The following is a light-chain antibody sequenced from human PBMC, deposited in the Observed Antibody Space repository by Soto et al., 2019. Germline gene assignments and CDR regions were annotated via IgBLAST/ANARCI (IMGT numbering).Light chain of an antibody. CDR3: VQDYNYPFT. V-gene: IGKV1-6*01. Sequence: AIQMTQSPSSLSASVGDRVTIICRASQDIRNDLGWYQQKQGKAPKVLIYAASSLQSGVPSRFSGSGSGTDFTLTINSLQPEDFATYYCVQDYNYPFTFGGWTNVEIK. J-gene: IGKJ4*01. CDR1: QDIRND. CDR2: AAS.